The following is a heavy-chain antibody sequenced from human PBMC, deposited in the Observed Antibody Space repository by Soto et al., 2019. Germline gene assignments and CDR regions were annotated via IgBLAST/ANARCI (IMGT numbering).Heavy chain of an antibody. V-gene: IGHV4-30-4*01. J-gene: IGHJ4*02. CDR3: ARVGHYYDSSGYFDY. D-gene: IGHD3-22*01. CDR1: GGSISSGDYY. Sequence: QVQLQESGPGLVKPSQTLSLTCTVSGGSISSGDYYWSWIRQPPGKGLEWIGYIYYSGSTYYNPSLKSRVTISVDTSKNQFSPKLSSVTAADTAVYYCARVGHYYDSSGYFDYWGQGTLVTVSS. CDR2: IYYSGST.